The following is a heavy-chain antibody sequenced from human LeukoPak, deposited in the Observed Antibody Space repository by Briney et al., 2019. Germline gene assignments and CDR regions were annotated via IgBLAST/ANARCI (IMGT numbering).Heavy chain of an antibody. D-gene: IGHD1-26*01. CDR1: GFTFSSYW. V-gene: IGHV3-7*01. CDR2: IKQDGSEK. Sequence: GGSLRLSCAASGFTFSSYWMSWVRQAPGKGLEWVANIKQDGSEKYYVNSVKGRFTTSRVNAKNSLYPQMNSLRAEDTAVYYCARGGTYYRSWGQGTLVTVSS. CDR3: ARGGTYYRS. J-gene: IGHJ5*02.